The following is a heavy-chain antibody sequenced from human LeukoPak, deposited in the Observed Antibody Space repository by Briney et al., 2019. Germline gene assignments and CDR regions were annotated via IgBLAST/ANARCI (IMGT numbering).Heavy chain of an antibody. V-gene: IGHV2-26*01. Sequence: SGPTLVNPPQTLTLTCTVSGFSLSNARMGVSWIRQPPGKALEWLSHIFSNDEKSYSTSLKSRLTISKDTSKSQVVLTMTNMDPVDTATYYCARIVRGSYPDYYYYMDVWGKGTTVTVSS. CDR1: GFSLSNARMG. CDR3: ARIVRGSYPDYYYYMDV. D-gene: IGHD1-26*01. CDR2: IFSNDEK. J-gene: IGHJ6*03.